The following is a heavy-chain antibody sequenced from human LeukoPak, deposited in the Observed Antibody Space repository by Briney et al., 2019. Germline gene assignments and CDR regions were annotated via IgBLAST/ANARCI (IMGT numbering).Heavy chain of an antibody. Sequence: SETLSLTCAVSGGSFSGYYWSWIRQPPGKGLEWIGEINHSGSTNYNPSLKSRVTISVDTSKNQFSLKLSSVTAADTAVYYCARGRSAYYYVSSGYGPHWGQGTLGTVSS. CDR3: ARGRSAYYYVSSGYGPH. V-gene: IGHV4-34*01. CDR2: INHSGST. D-gene: IGHD3-22*01. CDR1: GGSFSGYY. J-gene: IGHJ4*02.